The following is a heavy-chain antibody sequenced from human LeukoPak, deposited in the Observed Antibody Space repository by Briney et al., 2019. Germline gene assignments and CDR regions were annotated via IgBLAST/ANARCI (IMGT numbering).Heavy chain of an antibody. V-gene: IGHV3-9*01. CDR2: ISWNSGSI. J-gene: IGHJ4*02. Sequence: GGSLRLSCAASGFTFEDYAMHWVRQAPGKGLEWGSGISWNSGSIGYADSVKGRFTISRHNAKNSLYLQMNSLRAEDTALYYCAKDSGERAFDYWGQGTLVTVSS. CDR3: AKDSGERAFDY. CDR1: GFTFEDYA. D-gene: IGHD1-1*01.